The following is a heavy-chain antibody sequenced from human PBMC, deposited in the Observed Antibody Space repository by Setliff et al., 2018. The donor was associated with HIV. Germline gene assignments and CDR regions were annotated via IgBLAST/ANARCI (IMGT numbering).Heavy chain of an antibody. D-gene: IGHD4-17*01. CDR3: ASFFVTTVTNQDY. CDR2: IYHRGGT. V-gene: IGHV4-34*01. CDR1: GVSRDGYY. J-gene: IGHJ4*02. Sequence: PSETLSLTCAVYGVYGVSRDGYYWSWIRQPPGKGLEWIGEIYHRGGTTYNPSLKSRVTISVDTSKNQFSLKLSSVTAADTAVYYCASFFVTTVTNQDYWGQGTPVTVSS.